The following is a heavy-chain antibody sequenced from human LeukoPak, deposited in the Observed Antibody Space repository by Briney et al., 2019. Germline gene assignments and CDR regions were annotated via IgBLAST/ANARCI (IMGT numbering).Heavy chain of an antibody. CDR3: AKWGFEEAVGPQYFQQ. D-gene: IGHD6-13*01. Sequence: PSGTLSLTCAVSGVSISSNDWWSWVRQSPGKGLEWIGEIYHSGSTNYNPPLESRVTIAVDKSKNQFSLKLGSVPAADTAVYYCAKWGFEEAVGPQYFQQWGQGTLVTVSS. J-gene: IGHJ1*01. CDR1: GVSISSNDW. CDR2: IYHSGST. V-gene: IGHV4-4*02.